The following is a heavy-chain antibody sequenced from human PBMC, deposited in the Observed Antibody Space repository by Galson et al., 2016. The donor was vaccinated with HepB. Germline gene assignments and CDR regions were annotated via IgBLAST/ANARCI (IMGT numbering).Heavy chain of an antibody. V-gene: IGHV4-61*01. CDR2: IYYSGIT. CDR1: GGTVISGSYY. Sequence: SETLSLTCTVSGGTVISGSYYWSWIRQPPGKGLEWIGYIYYSGITDYNPSLKSRVTISLDTSKNQFSLKASSVTAADTAVYYCARELSGYCSGTSCYMGGDHWGQGTLVTVSS. D-gene: IGHD2-2*01. J-gene: IGHJ4*02. CDR3: ARELSGYCSGTSCYMGGDH.